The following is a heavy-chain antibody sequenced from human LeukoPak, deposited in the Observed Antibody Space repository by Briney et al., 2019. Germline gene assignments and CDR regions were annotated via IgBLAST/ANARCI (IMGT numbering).Heavy chain of an antibody. CDR2: ISYDGSNK. Sequence: GRSLRLSCAASGFTFSSYAMHWVRQAPGRGLEWVAVISYDGSNKYYADPVKGRFTISRDNSKNTLYLQMNSLRAEDTAVYYCARATMVRGVDDYWGQGALVTVSS. CDR3: ARATMVRGVDDY. J-gene: IGHJ4*02. CDR1: GFTFSSYA. V-gene: IGHV3-30-3*01. D-gene: IGHD3-10*01.